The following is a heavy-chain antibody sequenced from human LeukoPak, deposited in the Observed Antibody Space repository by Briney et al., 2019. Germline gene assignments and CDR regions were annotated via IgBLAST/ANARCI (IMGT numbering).Heavy chain of an antibody. J-gene: IGHJ3*02. CDR3: ARVAMIVVERSHDAFDI. D-gene: IGHD3-22*01. CDR2: IKQDGSEK. Sequence: GGSLRLSCAASGFTFSSYWMSWVRQAPGKGLEWVANIKQDGSEKYYVDSVKGRFTISRDNSKNTLYLQMNSLRAEDTAVYYCARVAMIVVERSHDAFDIWGQGTMVTVSS. V-gene: IGHV3-7*03. CDR1: GFTFSSYW.